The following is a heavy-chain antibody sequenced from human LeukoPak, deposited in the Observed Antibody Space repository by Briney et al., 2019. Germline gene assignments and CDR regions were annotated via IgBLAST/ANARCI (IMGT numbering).Heavy chain of an antibody. V-gene: IGHV4-4*09. D-gene: IGHD1-1*01. J-gene: IGHJ6*03. CDR3: ARHGSANYYFYYMDV. CDR2: IYTSGPT. CDR1: GGSISSFY. Sequence: SETLSLTCTVSGGSISSFYWSWIRQPPGKGLEWIGYIYTSGPTNYNPSLESRVTISVDTSKNQFSLKLTSVTAADTAVYYCARHGSANYYFYYMDVWAKGPRSPSP.